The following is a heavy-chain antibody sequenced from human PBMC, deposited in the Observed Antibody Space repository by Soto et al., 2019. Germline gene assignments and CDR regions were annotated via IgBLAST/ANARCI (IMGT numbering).Heavy chain of an antibody. CDR1: GFTFSDAW. V-gene: IGHV3-15*07. CDR3: TTDSFFTMHLVRFDF. D-gene: IGHD3-10*01. J-gene: IGHJ4*02. Sequence: EVQLVESGGDLVNPGGSLRLACAASGFTFSDAWINWVRQAPGKGLEWVGRIKSKVNGGTTDFAALVKGRFAISRDDSKEMVYMQMNSLKVEDTAMYYCTTDSFFTMHLVRFDFWGQGTLVTVSS. CDR2: IKSKVNGGTT.